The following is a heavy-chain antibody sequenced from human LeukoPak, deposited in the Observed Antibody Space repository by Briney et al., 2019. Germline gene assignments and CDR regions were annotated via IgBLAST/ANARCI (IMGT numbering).Heavy chain of an antibody. CDR2: IKQDGSEK. Sequence: PGGSLRLSCAASEFTFSSYWMSWVRQAPGKGLEWVANIKQDGSEKYYVDSVKGRFTISRDNAKNSLYLQMNSLRAEDTAVYYCARGLDIVVVVAATTAIDYWGQGTLVTVSS. D-gene: IGHD2-15*01. CDR1: EFTFSSYW. J-gene: IGHJ4*02. CDR3: ARGLDIVVVVAATTAIDY. V-gene: IGHV3-7*03.